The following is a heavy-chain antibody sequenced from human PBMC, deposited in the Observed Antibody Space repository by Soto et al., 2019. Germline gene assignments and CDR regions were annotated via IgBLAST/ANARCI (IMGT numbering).Heavy chain of an antibody. J-gene: IGHJ3*01. CDR3: ARDDAFGTENCFDV. CDR1: GFTFGTYG. CDR2: IVDDGSKK. Sequence: QVQLVESGGGVVQPGRSLRLSCAASGFTFGTYGFHWVRQAPGKGLEWLAVIVDDGSKKYYADSVGGRFTISRDNAKDTLYLQMNSLRAEDTGVYFCARDDAFGTENCFDVWGPGTMVTVSS. V-gene: IGHV3-33*01. D-gene: IGHD3-3*02.